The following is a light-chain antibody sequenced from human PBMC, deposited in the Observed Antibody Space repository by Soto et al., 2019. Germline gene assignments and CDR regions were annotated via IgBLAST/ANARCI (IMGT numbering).Light chain of an antibody. Sequence: DVQMTQSPSSLSASVGDRVTITCRASQGISSFLAWYQQIPGKVPKLLIYSASTLQSGVPSRFSGSGSGTGFTLTISSLQPEDVAIYYCQKYNSGPLTFGGGTKVEIK. CDR2: SAS. V-gene: IGKV1-27*01. CDR3: QKYNSGPLT. CDR1: QGISSF. J-gene: IGKJ4*01.